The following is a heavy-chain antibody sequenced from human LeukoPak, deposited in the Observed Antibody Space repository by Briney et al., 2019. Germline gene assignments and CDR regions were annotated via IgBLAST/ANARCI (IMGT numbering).Heavy chain of an antibody. V-gene: IGHV3-23*01. J-gene: IGHJ5*02. CDR1: GFTFNSYA. CDR2: ISGGGVNT. Sequence: GGSLRLSCAASGFTFNSYAMTWVRQAPGKGLEWVSAISGGGVNTYYADSVKGRFTISRDNSKNMLYLQMNSLGAEDTAVYYCAKTLGYSGYFSPWGQGTLVTVSS. CDR3: AKTLGYSGYFSP. D-gene: IGHD3-22*01.